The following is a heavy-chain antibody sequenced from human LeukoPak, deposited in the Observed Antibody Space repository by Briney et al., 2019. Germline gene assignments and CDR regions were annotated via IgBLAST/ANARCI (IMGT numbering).Heavy chain of an antibody. Sequence: PSQTLSLTCTVSGGSLSSGDYYWSWIRQPPGKGLEWIGYIYYSGSTYYNPSLKSRVTLSVDTSKNQFSLKLSSVTSADTAVYYCARDRDYSNNDAFDIWGQGTMVTVSS. CDR3: ARDRDYSNNDAFDI. CDR1: GGSLSSGDYY. V-gene: IGHV4-30-4*08. J-gene: IGHJ3*02. CDR2: IYYSGST. D-gene: IGHD4-11*01.